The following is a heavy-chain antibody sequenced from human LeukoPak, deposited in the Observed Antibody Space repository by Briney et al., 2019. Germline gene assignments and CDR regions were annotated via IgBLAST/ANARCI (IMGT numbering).Heavy chain of an antibody. Sequence: SQTLSLTCSVSGGPIRSVTYSWSWIRQPPGKGLEWIVYICCSGSTYYSLSLRIRASIATDTSKYKFSLSSISVTAADTALYYCATTFGFTAFGGFDAWGQGTLVTVSS. V-gene: IGHV4-31*03. J-gene: IGHJ4*02. D-gene: IGHD3-3*01. CDR2: ICCSGST. CDR3: ATTFGFTAFGGFDA. CDR1: GGPIRSVTYS.